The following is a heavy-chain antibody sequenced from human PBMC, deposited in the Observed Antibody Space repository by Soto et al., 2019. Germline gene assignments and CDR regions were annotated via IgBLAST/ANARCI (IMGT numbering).Heavy chain of an antibody. V-gene: IGHV4-34*01. CDR2: INHSGST. Sequence: QVQLQQWGAGLLKPSETLSLTCAVYGGSFSGYYWSWIRQPPGKGLEWIGEINHSGSTNYNPSLKSRVTISVDTSKNQFSLKLSSVTAADTAVYYCARGGGGVVVVAATRLSWFDPWGQGTLVTVSS. CDR1: GGSFSGYY. D-gene: IGHD2-15*01. CDR3: ARGGGGVVVVAATRLSWFDP. J-gene: IGHJ5*02.